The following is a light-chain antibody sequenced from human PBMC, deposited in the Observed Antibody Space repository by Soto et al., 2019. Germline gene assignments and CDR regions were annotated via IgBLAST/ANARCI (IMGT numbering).Light chain of an antibody. CDR1: SSDVGGYNY. J-gene: IGLJ1*01. CDR2: DVS. V-gene: IGLV2-14*01. Sequence: QSALTQPASVSGSPGQSITISCTGTSSDVGGYNYVCWYQQHPGKAPKLVISDVSHRPSGVSDRFSGSKSGNTASLSISGLQAEYVADYYCSSYTSTSSYVFGTGTKLTVL. CDR3: SSYTSTSSYV.